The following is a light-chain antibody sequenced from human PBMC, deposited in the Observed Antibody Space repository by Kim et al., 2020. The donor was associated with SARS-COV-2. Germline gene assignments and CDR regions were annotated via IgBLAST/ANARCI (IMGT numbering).Light chain of an antibody. CDR3: CSYTISTTWV. CDR2: DVT. Sequence: QSALTQPGSVSGSPGQSITISCTGTSSDVGAHDYVAWYQQHPNKAPQLMIYDVTKRPSGVSTRFSGSKSGNTASLTISGLQAEDEADYYCCSYTISTTWVFGGGTQLTVL. V-gene: IGLV2-14*01. CDR1: SSDVGAHDY. J-gene: IGLJ3*02.